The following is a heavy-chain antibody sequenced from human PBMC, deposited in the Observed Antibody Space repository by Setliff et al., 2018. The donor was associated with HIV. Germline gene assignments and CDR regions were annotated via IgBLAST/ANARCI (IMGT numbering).Heavy chain of an antibody. Sequence: PSETLSLTCAVYGGSFSGYYWSWIRQPPGKGLEWIGEINHSGSTYYNPSLKSRVTISVDTSKNQFSLKLTSVTAADTAVYYCASFSGYDYYFDYWGQGTLVTVSS. V-gene: IGHV4-34*01. J-gene: IGHJ4*02. CDR1: GGSFSGYY. CDR2: INHSGST. CDR3: ASFSGYDYYFDY. D-gene: IGHD5-12*01.